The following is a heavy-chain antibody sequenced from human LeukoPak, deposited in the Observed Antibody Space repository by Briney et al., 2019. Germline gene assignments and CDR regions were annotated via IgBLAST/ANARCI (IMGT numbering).Heavy chain of an antibody. CDR3: ARRGSSPNYYYYYMDV. J-gene: IGHJ6*03. CDR2: IYYSGST. CDR1: GGSISSSSYY. D-gene: IGHD6-6*01. V-gene: IGHV4-39*01. Sequence: PSETLSLTCTVSGGSISSSSYYWGWIRQRPGKGLEWIGSIYYSGSTYYNPSLKSRVTISVDTSKNQFSLKLSSVTAADTAVYYCARRGSSPNYYYYYMDVWGKGTTVTVSS.